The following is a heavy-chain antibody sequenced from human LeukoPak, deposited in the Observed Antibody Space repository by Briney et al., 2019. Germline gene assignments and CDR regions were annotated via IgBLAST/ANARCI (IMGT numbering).Heavy chain of an antibody. CDR1: GGTFSSYA. V-gene: IGHV1-69*13. CDR2: IIPIFGTA. D-gene: IGHD4-11*01. Sequence: GASVKVSYKASGGTFSSYAISWVRQAPGQGLEWMGGIIPIFGTANYAQKFQGRVTITADESTSTAYMELSSLRSEDTAVYYCASYDYSNLDNWFDPWGQGTLVTVSS. CDR3: ASYDYSNLDNWFDP. J-gene: IGHJ5*02.